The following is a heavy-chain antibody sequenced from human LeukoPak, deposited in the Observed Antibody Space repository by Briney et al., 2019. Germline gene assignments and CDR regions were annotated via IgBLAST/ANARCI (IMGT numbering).Heavy chain of an antibody. CDR2: IIPILGIA. J-gene: IGHJ6*02. Sequence: GSSVKVSCKASGGTFISYAISWVRQAPGQGLEWMGRIIPILGIANYAQKFQGRVTITADKSTSTAYMELSSLRSEDTAVYYCARDQGKANYYYCMDVWGQGTTVTVSS. CDR3: ARDQGKANYYYCMDV. CDR1: GGTFISYA. V-gene: IGHV1-69*04.